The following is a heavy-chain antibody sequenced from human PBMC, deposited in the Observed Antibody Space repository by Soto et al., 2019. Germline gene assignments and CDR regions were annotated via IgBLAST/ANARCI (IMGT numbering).Heavy chain of an antibody. J-gene: IGHJ5*02. Sequence: QPGESLRLSCAASGFSFSSYSMHWVRQAPGKGLEWVAVIWYDGSNKYYADSVKGRFTISRDNSKNTLYLQMNSLRAEDTAVYYCARDGITMVRGVQSHWFDPWGQGTLVTV. CDR3: ARDGITMVRGVQSHWFDP. V-gene: IGHV3-33*08. CDR1: GFSFSSYS. CDR2: IWYDGSNK. D-gene: IGHD3-10*01.